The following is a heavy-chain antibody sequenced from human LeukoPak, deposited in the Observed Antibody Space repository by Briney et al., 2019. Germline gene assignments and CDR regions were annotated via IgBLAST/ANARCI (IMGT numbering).Heavy chain of an antibody. D-gene: IGHD2-21*02. J-gene: IGHJ4*02. CDR2: VFYTGDT. CDR3: AGLKLFGGDFN. Sequence: SETLSLTCAVSGGSISSFYWSWIRQPPGKGLEWIGYVFYTGDTNSNPSLKSRVTMSLDTSKNQLSLRLTSVTAADTAVYYCAGLKLFGGDFNGGQGLVVSVSS. CDR1: GGSISSFY. V-gene: IGHV4-59*08.